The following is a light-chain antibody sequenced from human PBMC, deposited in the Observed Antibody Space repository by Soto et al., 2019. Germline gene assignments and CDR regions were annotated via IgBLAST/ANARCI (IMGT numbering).Light chain of an antibody. CDR3: SLSYSDIRV. V-gene: IGLV1-40*01. J-gene: IGLJ3*02. Sequence: QSVLTQPPSVSGAPGQRVTISCTGSSSNIGAGYDVHWYQQLPGTAPKLLIYGNSNRPSGVPDRFSGSKSGTSASLAITGLQAEDEADYYCSLSYSDIRVFGGGTQLTVL. CDR2: GNS. CDR1: SSNIGAGYD.